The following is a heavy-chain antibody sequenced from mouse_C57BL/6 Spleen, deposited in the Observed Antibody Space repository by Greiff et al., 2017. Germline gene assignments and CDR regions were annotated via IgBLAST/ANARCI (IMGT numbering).Heavy chain of an antibody. D-gene: IGHD2-3*01. V-gene: IGHV1-72*01. CDR2: IDPNSGGT. CDR3: AQAIYDGYYYAMDY. CDR1: GYTFTSYW. Sequence: VQLQQPGAELVKPGASVKLSCKASGYTFTSYWMHWVKQRPGRGLEWIGRIDPNSGGTKYNEKFKSKATLTVDKPSSTAYMQLSSLTSEDSAVDYCAQAIYDGYYYAMDYWGQGTSVTVSS. J-gene: IGHJ4*01.